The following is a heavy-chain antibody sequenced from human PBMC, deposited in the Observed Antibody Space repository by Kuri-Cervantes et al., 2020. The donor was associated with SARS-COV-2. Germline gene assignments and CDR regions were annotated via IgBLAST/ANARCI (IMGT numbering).Heavy chain of an antibody. J-gene: IGHJ4*02. CDR1: GCSIRSSSYY. D-gene: IGHD3-10*01. CDR3: ARGRVLLWFGELYFDY. Sequence: GSLRLSCTVFGCSIRSSSYYWGRIRQPPGKGLEWIGSIYYSGNTYYNSSITSRVTTSVDTSKNQFPLKLSSLTAADTAVYSCARGRVLLWFGELYFDYWGQGTLVTVSS. V-gene: IGHV4-39*01. CDR2: IYYSGNT.